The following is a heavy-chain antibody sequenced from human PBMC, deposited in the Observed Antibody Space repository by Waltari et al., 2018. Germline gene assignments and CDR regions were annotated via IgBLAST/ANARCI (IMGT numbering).Heavy chain of an antibody. CDR3: ARPSSTGYDPFDY. CDR2: IKHSGST. Sequence: QVQLQQWGAGLLKPSETLSLTCAVYGGSFSGYYWSWIRQPPGKGLEWIGEIKHSGSTNYNPSLKSRVTISVDTSKNQFSLRLSSVTAADTAVYYCARPSSTGYDPFDYWGQGTLVTVSS. CDR1: GGSFSGYY. J-gene: IGHJ4*02. V-gene: IGHV4-34*01. D-gene: IGHD3-22*01.